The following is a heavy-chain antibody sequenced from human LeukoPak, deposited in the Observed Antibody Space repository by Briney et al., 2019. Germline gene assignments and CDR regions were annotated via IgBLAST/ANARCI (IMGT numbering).Heavy chain of an antibody. CDR1: GFTFDDYA. V-gene: IGHV3-9*01. J-gene: IGHJ4*02. CDR2: ISWNSGSI. D-gene: IGHD3-22*01. Sequence: GRSLRLSCAASGFTFDDYAMHWVRQAPGKGLEWVSGISWNSGSIGYADSVKGRFTISRDNAKNSLYLQTNSLRAEDTALYYCAKSVYYDSSGYIDYWGQGTLVTVSS. CDR3: AKSVYYDSSGYIDY.